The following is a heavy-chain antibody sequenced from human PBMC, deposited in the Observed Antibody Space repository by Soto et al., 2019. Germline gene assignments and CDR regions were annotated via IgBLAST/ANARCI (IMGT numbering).Heavy chain of an antibody. CDR1: GYTLTELS. D-gene: IGHD5-12*01. CDR2: FDPEDGET. CDR3: ATDRRDGYNCVDY. Sequence: ASVKVSCKVSGYTLTELSMHWVRQAPGKGLEWMGGFDPEDGETIYAQKFQGRVTVTEDTSTDTAYMELSSLRSEDTAAYYCATDRRDGYNCVDYWGQGTLVTVSS. J-gene: IGHJ4*02. V-gene: IGHV1-24*01.